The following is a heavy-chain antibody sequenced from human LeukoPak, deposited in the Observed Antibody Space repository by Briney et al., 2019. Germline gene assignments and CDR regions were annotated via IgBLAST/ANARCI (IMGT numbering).Heavy chain of an antibody. CDR3: AHRRYYYDSSGPGAFDI. Sequence: SGPTLVNPTQTPTLTCTFSGFSLSTSGLGVGWSRQPPVKALEWIALIYYDVNKRYTPSLQSRLTITKDTSKNHVVPTMTNMDPVHTATYYCAHRRYYYDSSGPGAFDIWGQGTMVTVS. D-gene: IGHD3-22*01. CDR1: GFSLSTSGLG. V-gene: IGHV2-5*02. J-gene: IGHJ3*02. CDR2: IYYDVNK.